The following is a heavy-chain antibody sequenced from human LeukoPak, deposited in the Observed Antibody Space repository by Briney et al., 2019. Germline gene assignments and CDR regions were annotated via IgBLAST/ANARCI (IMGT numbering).Heavy chain of an antibody. J-gene: IGHJ4*02. D-gene: IGHD2-2*01. Sequence: ASVKVSCKASGYTFTGYYMHWVRQAPGQGLEWMGWINPNSGGTNYAQKFQGRVTMTRDTSISTAYIELSRPRSDDTAVYYCARANYIVVVPAYDYWGQGTLVTVSS. V-gene: IGHV1-2*02. CDR1: GYTFTGYY. CDR3: ARANYIVVVPAYDY. CDR2: INPNSGGT.